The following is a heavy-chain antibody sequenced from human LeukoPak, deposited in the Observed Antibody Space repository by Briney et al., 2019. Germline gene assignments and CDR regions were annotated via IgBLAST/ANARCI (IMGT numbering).Heavy chain of an antibody. CDR3: ARDEPRFGESRGDV. CDR1: GFTFSSYW. V-gene: IGHV3-7*01. D-gene: IGHD3-16*01. J-gene: IGHJ6*02. Sequence: PGGSLRLSCAASGFTFSSYWMSWVRQAPGKGLEWVANIKQDGSEKYYVDSVKGRFTISRDNAKSSLYLQMNSLRAEDTAVYYCARDEPRFGESRGDVWGQGTTVTVSS. CDR2: IKQDGSEK.